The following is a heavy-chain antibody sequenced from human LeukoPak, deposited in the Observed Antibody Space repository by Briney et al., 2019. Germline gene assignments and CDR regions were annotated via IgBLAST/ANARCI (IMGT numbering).Heavy chain of an antibody. CDR2: IMWRSGST. D-gene: IGHD3-10*01. CDR1: GFTSDDHA. Sequence: GGSLRLSCAVSGFTSDDHAMHWVRRASGKGLEWVAGIMWRSGSTGYGDSVKGRFTISRDNAKKSLYLQMNGLRAEDTAFYYCTKDLTPGGADVWGQGTTVTVSS. CDR3: TKDLTPGGADV. J-gene: IGHJ6*02. V-gene: IGHV3-9*02.